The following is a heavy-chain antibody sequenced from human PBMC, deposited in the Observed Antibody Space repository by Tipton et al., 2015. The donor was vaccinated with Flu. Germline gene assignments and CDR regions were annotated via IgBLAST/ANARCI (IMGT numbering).Heavy chain of an antibody. CDR2: IYYSGST. V-gene: IGHV4-61*01. CDR1: GGSVSSGSYY. Sequence: TLSLTCTVSGGSVSSGSYYWSWIRQPPGKGLEWIGYIYYSGSTNYNPSLKSRVTISVDTSKNQFSLKLSSVTAADTAVYYCARGSARETYCSGGSCYSGWFDPWGQGTLVTVSS. J-gene: IGHJ5*02. D-gene: IGHD2-15*01. CDR3: ARGSARETYCSGGSCYSGWFDP.